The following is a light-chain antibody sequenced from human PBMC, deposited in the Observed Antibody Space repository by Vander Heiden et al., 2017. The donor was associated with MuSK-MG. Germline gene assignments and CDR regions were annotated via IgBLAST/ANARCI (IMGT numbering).Light chain of an antibody. V-gene: IGLV1-40*01. J-gene: IGLJ1*01. CDR2: ANN. CDR1: SSNIGAGYN. Sequence: QSVLTQPPSMSGAPGQRVTISCTGSSSNIGAGYNVHWYQQHPGTDPKLLIYANNNRPSGVPDRFSGSKSGTSASLAITELQAEDEADYYCQSYDSGLSGYVFGTGTTVTGL. CDR3: QSYDSGLSGYV.